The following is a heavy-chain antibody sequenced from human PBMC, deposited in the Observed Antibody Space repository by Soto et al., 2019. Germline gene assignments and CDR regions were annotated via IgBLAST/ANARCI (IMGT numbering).Heavy chain of an antibody. CDR3: ARGEDIMATTGDAFDI. V-gene: IGHV4-38-2*01. CDR1: GHSISNGYY. CDR2: VHHNENT. D-gene: IGHD5-12*01. Sequence: SETLSLTCAVSGHSISNGYYWGWIRQPPGKGLEWIGNVHHNENTYYNPSLKSRVTISLHTSKNQFSLKVTSVTAADTAVYYCARGEDIMATTGDAFDIWGQGTMVTVSS. J-gene: IGHJ3*02.